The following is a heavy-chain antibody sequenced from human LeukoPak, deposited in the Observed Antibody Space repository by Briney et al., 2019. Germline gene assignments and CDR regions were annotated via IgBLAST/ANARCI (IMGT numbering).Heavy chain of an antibody. D-gene: IGHD3-10*01. CDR2: IYHGGST. J-gene: IGHJ4*02. CDR1: GASISSGNW. CDR3: AGLWFGDLLDRDQRYFDF. Sequence: SETLSLTCAVSGASISSGNWWSWVRRPPGRGRGGCGEIYHGGSTNYNPSLKSRISISVDKSKNHFSLRLSSVTAADTAAYYCAGLWFGDLLDRDQRYFDFWGQGTLVTVSS. V-gene: IGHV4-4*02.